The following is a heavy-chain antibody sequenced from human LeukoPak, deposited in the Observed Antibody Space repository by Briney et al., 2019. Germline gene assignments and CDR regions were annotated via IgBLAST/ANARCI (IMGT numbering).Heavy chain of an antibody. V-gene: IGHV1-3*01. J-gene: IGHJ4*02. CDR3: ARFLNEQWLPDY. CDR2: INAGNGNT. CDR1: GYTFTSYA. D-gene: IGHD6-19*01. Sequence: ASVKVSCKASGYTFTSYAMHWVRQAPGQRLEWMGWINAGNGNTKCSQKFQGRVTMTTDTSTSTAYMELRSLRSDDTAVYYCARFLNEQWLPDYWGQGTLVTVSS.